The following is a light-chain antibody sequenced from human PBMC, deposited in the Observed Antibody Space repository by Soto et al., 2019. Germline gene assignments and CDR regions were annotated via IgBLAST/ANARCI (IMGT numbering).Light chain of an antibody. CDR1: SSDIGGYDY. CDR3: SSYTSSSTVV. J-gene: IGLJ3*02. V-gene: IGLV2-14*03. Sequence: QSVLTQPASVSGSPGQSITISCTGTSSDIGGYDYVSWYQHHPGKAPKLMIFAVTKRPSGVSDRFSGSRSSNTAALTISGLQAEDEGDYYCSSYTSSSTVVFGGGTKVTVL. CDR2: AVT.